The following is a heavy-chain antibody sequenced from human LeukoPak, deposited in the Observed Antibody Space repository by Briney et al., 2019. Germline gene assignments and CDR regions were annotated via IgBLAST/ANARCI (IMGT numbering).Heavy chain of an antibody. CDR2: IYYSGST. D-gene: IGHD2-2*01. V-gene: IGHV4-39*01. J-gene: IGHJ4*02. Sequence: SETLSLTCAVYGGSFSSYYWGWIRQPPGKGLEWIGSIYYSGSTYYNPSLKSRVTISVDTSKNQFSLKLSSVTAADTAVYYCARSVPDLYCSSTSCYHFDYWGQGTLVTVSS. CDR3: ARSVPDLYCSSTSCYHFDY. CDR1: GGSFSSYY.